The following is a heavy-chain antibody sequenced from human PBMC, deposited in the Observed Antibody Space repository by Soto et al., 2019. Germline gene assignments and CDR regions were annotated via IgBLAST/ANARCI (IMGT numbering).Heavy chain of an antibody. CDR3: AREGYAYGLDF. D-gene: IGHD3-10*01. V-gene: IGHV3-53*02. J-gene: IGHJ4*02. CDR2: TYTGGNS. CDR1: GLSVSDKY. Sequence: EVQLVQTGGGLIKPGGSLSLSCAAAGLSVSDKYMSWVRQAAGKGLEWVSLTYTGGNSYFADFVKGRFIVSRDISKNTLFLNMTSLAAEDTAVYYCAREGYAYGLDFWGQGSLVTVSS.